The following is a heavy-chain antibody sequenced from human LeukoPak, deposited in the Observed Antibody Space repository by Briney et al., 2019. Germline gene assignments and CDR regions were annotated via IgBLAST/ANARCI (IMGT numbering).Heavy chain of an antibody. CDR1: GGYISSYY. CDR2: IYYSGST. V-gene: IGHV4-59*01. J-gene: IGHJ4*02. CDR3: ARGQSAFDY. Sequence: SETLSLTCTVSGGYISSYYWSWIRQPPGKGLEWIGNIYYSGSTNYNPSLKSRVTISVDTSKNQFSLTLSSVTAADTAVYYCARGQSAFDYWGQGTLVTVSS.